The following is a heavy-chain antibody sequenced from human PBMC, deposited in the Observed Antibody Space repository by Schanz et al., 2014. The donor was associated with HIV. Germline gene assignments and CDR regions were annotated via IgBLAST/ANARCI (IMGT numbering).Heavy chain of an antibody. V-gene: IGHV4-34*01. CDR2: INDSGRA. CDR3: AKDGGRRGGQRQLFAY. J-gene: IGHJ4*03. CDR1: GGSFSGDY. D-gene: IGHD1-1*01. Sequence: QVQLQQWGAGLLKPSETLSLTCAVYGGSFSGDYWTWLRQPPGKALEWIGEINDSGRASINPSLKSRFTMSVHTPKNQFSLKLSSVTAADTAFYYCAKDGGRRGGQRQLFAYWGHGTLVTVSS.